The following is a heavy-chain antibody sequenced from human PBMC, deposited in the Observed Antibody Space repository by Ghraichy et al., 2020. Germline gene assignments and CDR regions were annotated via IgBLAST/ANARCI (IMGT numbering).Heavy chain of an antibody. V-gene: IGHV1-8*01. CDR2: MNPNSDDT. J-gene: IGHJ6*02. Sequence: ASVKVSCKASGYTFTSFDINWVRQAAGQGLEWMGWMNPNSDDTGYAQKFQGRITMTRNTSISTAYMELSSLRSEDTAVYYCARGFYYDFWSGYLNGMDVWGQGTTVTVSS. CDR1: GYTFTSFD. D-gene: IGHD3-3*01. CDR3: ARGFYYDFWSGYLNGMDV.